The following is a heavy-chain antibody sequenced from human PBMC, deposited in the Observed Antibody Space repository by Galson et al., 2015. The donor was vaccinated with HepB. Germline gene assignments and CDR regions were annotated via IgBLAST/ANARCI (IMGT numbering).Heavy chain of an antibody. CDR3: ASFSPGGYNFDY. Sequence: SLRLSCAASGFTFSSYAMHWVRQAPGKGLEWVAVISYDGSNKYYADSVKGRFTISRDNSKNTLYLQMNSLRAEDTAVYYCASFSPGGYNFDYWGQGTLVTVSS. CDR1: GFTFSSYA. D-gene: IGHD5-24*01. V-gene: IGHV3-30*04. CDR2: ISYDGSNK. J-gene: IGHJ4*02.